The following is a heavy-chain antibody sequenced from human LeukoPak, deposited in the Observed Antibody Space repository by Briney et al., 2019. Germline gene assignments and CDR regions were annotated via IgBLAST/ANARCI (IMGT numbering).Heavy chain of an antibody. V-gene: IGHV3-23*01. CDR2: ISGSGGST. CDR3: PKARPRGSITMIVVAFYY. J-gene: IGHJ4*02. D-gene: IGHD3-22*01. Sequence: GGSLRLSCAASGFTFSSYDMSRVRQAPGKGLEWVSAISGSGGSTYYADSVKGRFTISRDNSKNTLYLQMNSLRAEETAVYYWPKARPRGSITMIVVAFYYGGQGTLVTLSS. CDR1: GFTFSSYD.